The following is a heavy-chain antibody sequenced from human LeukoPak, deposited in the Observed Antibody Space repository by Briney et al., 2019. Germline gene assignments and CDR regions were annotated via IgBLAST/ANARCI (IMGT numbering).Heavy chain of an antibody. J-gene: IGHJ3*02. D-gene: IGHD3-22*01. CDR1: RGTFATYA. V-gene: IGHV1-69*13. Sequence: PVKVSCTASRGTFATYAISWVRQAPGQGREWMGRIIPIFGAAHYAQKSLGRVTITPEESPSTAHIELSSLRTQGTAECYCVRAPVRTYYYDSSSAFDSWGQGTMVTVSS. CDR2: IIPIFGAA. CDR3: VRAPVRTYYYDSSSAFDS.